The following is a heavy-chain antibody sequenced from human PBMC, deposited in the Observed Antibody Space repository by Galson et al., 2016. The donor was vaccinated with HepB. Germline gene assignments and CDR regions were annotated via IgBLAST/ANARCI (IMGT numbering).Heavy chain of an antibody. CDR3: ARHPDHRDCSGESRSGFDP. CDR2: IYPGDSHI. Sequence: QSGAEVKKPGESLKISCKGSGYSFTSYWIGWVRQMPGEGLEWVGIIYPGDSHISYSPSFQGHVTISADKSTTTAYLQWTSLKASDTAMYYCARHPDHRDCSGESRSGFDPWGQGTLVTVSS. V-gene: IGHV5-51*01. J-gene: IGHJ5*02. D-gene: IGHD2-15*01. CDR1: GYSFTSYW.